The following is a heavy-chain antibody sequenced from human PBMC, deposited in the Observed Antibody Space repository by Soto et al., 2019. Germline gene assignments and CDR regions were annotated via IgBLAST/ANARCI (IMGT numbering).Heavy chain of an antibody. CDR1: GGTFSTDA. V-gene: IGHV1-69*13. CDR3: ARICYDRSGYFYYYGMDV. D-gene: IGHD3-22*01. J-gene: IGHJ6*02. CDR2: IIPLFGTP. Sequence: SVKVSCKASGGTFSTDAINWVRQAPGQGLEWMGCIIPLFGTPNYAQKFQGRVTITADESTTTAYMELSSLRSEDTAVYYWARICYDRSGYFYYYGMDVWGQGTTVTVSS.